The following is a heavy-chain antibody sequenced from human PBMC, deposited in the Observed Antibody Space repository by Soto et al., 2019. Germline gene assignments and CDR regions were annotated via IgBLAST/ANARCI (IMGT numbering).Heavy chain of an antibody. CDR3: ARASVALTKDFDY. CDR2: INPKGGGT. D-gene: IGHD2-21*02. Sequence: QVQLLQSGAEVKKPGASVKVSCKASGYTFIDYYMHWVRQAPGQGPEWMGCINPKGGGTKYAQKFQDWVTMTWDTSITTAYMELNRLRSDDTAVYYCARASVALTKDFDYWCQGTLVTVSS. J-gene: IGHJ4*02. V-gene: IGHV1-2*04. CDR1: GYTFIDYY.